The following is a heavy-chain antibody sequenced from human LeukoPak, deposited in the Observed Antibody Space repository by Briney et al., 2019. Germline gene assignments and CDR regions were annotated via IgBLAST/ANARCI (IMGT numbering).Heavy chain of an antibody. J-gene: IGHJ3*02. Sequence: PGGSLRLSCVASGFTFSGYVMSWVRQAAGKGLEWVSGISGSGGSTYYADSVKGRFTISRDNSKNTLYLQMNGLRAEDTAVYYCAKEGSMKGAFDIWGQGTMVTVSS. D-gene: IGHD3-10*01. CDR2: ISGSGGST. CDR1: GFTFSGYV. CDR3: AKEGSMKGAFDI. V-gene: IGHV3-23*01.